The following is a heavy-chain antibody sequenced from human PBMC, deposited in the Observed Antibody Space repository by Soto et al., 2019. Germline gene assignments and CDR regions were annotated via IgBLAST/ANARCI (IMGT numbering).Heavy chain of an antibody. D-gene: IGHD6-19*01. V-gene: IGHV4-34*01. CDR1: GGSFSGYY. CDR2: INHSGST. Sequence: PSETLSLTCAVYGGSFSGYYWSWIRQPPGKGLEWIGEINHSGSTNYNPSLKSRVTISVDTSKNQFSLKLSSVTAADTAVYYCARGRSIAVAGKYNWFDPWGQGTLVTVSS. CDR3: ARGRSIAVAGKYNWFDP. J-gene: IGHJ5*02.